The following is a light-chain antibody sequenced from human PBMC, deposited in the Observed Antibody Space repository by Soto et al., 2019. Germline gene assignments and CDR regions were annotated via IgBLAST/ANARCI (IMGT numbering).Light chain of an antibody. Sequence: EIVLTQSPATLSLSPGERATLSCRASQSVSSYFAWYQQKPGQAPRLLIYDASNRATGIPARFSGSGSGTDFTLTISSLEPEDFAVYYCQQRSNWPVTFGQGTRVEIK. CDR1: QSVSSY. CDR2: DAS. V-gene: IGKV3-11*01. J-gene: IGKJ1*01. CDR3: QQRSNWPVT.